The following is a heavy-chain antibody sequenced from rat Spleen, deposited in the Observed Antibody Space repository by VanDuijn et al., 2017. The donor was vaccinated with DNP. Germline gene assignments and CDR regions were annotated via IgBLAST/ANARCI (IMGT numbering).Heavy chain of an antibody. V-gene: IGHV5-25*01. CDR2: ITTSGGAT. CDR3: ATAIGDY. CDR1: GLTFTNYD. D-gene: IGHD1-2*01. Sequence: EVKLVESGGGLVQPGRSLKLSCAASGLTFTNYDMVWVRQAPTKGLEWVATITTSGGATYYRDSVKGRFTVSRNNAESTLYLQMDSLRSDDTATYYCATAIGDYWGQGVMVTVSS. J-gene: IGHJ2*01.